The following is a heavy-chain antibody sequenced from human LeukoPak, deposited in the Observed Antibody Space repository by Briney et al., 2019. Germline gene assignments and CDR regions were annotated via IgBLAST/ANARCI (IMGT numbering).Heavy chain of an antibody. V-gene: IGHV3-23*01. J-gene: IGHJ6*02. Sequence: GGSLRLSCAASGFTFSNFAMSWVRRAPGKGLVWVSAMSGGGASTFYADSVKGRFTISRDYSKNTLYLQMNSLRAEDTAVYYCAKALDYGYYYGMDVWGQGTTVTVSS. CDR3: AKALDYGYYYGMDV. D-gene: IGHD4-17*01. CDR2: MSGGGAST. CDR1: GFTFSNFA.